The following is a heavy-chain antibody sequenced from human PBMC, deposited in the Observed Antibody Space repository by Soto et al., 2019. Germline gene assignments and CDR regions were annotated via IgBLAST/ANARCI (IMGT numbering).Heavy chain of an antibody. CDR3: AKDILPEGSGHGMDV. J-gene: IGHJ6*02. CDR1: GGSFNRHT. V-gene: IGHV1-69*01. Sequence: QVPLVQSGAEVRKPGSSVRVSCKASGGSFNRHTISWVRQAPGQGLEWMGGIIPIFGTANHAQKFQGRVTIIADESTSTVYMELSSLRSDDTAIYYCAKDILPEGSGHGMDVWGQGTTVTVSS. D-gene: IGHD2-15*01. CDR2: IIPIFGTA.